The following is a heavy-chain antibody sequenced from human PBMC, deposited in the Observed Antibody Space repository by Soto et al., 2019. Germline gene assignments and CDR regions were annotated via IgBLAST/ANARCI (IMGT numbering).Heavy chain of an antibody. V-gene: IGHV4-30-2*01. CDR2: IYHSGST. J-gene: IGHJ4*02. CDR3: ARVPGR. Sequence: LSLTCPVSCDSISMSGYSWSWIRQPPGKGLEWIGYIYHSGSTYYNPSLKSRVTISVDRSKNQFSLKLSSVTAADTAVYYCARVPGRWGQGTLVTVSS. D-gene: IGHD2-2*01. CDR1: CDSISMSGYS.